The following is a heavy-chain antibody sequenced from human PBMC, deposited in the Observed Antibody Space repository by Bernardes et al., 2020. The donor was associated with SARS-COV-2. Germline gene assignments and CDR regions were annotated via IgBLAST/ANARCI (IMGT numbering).Heavy chain of an antibody. J-gene: IGHJ6*02. CDR2: IYSGGST. V-gene: IGHV3-53*01. CDR3: AKPTFYYYGMDV. D-gene: IGHD3-10*01. CDR1: GFTFSSYW. Sequence: AGSLRLSCAASGFTFSSYWMSWVRQAPGKGLEWVSVIYSGGSTNYADSVKGRFTVSRDTSKNTLYLQMKSLRAEDTAVYYCAKPTFYYYGMDVWGQGTTVTVSS.